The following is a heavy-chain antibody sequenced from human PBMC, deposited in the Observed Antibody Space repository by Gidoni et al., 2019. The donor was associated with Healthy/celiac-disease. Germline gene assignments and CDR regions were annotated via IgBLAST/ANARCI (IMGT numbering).Heavy chain of an antibody. D-gene: IGHD3-22*01. J-gene: IGHJ4*02. CDR3: AHMKPSGSYYDSFDY. CDR1: GFSLSTSGVG. CDR2: LYWDADK. V-gene: IGHV2-5*02. Sequence: QITLKESGATLVKPTQTLTLTCTFSGFSLSTSGVGLVWIRQPPGKALEWVALLYWDADKRYSPSLKSRLTITKDTSNNQVVLTMTNMDPVDTATYFCAHMKPSGSYYDSFDYWGQGTLVTVSS.